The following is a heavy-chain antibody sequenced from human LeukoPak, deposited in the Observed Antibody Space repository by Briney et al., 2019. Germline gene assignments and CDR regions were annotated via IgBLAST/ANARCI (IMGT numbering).Heavy chain of an antibody. J-gene: IGHJ5*02. CDR2: IYHSGST. V-gene: IGHV4-38-2*02. D-gene: IGHD2-21*01. CDR1: GYSISSGYY. CDR3: ARGRILWFDP. Sequence: SETLSLTCTVSGYSISSGYYWGWIRQPPGKGLEWIGSIYHSGSTYYNPSLKSRVTISVDTSKNQFSLQLNSVTPEDTAVYYCARGRILWFDPWGQGTLVTVSS.